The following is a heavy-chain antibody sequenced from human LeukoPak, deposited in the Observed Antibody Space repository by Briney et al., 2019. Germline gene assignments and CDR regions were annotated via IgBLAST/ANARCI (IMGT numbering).Heavy chain of an antibody. CDR3: ARDPDCSGGRCYSWGNGMDV. Sequence: ASVKVSCKASGYTFTSYGISWVRQAPGQGLEWMGWISTYNGNTNYAQKFQGRVTMTTDTSTSTAYMELRSLRSDDTAVYYCARDPDCSGGRCYSWGNGMDVWGQGTMVTVSS. V-gene: IGHV1-18*01. D-gene: IGHD2-15*01. CDR2: ISTYNGNT. J-gene: IGHJ6*02. CDR1: GYTFTSYG.